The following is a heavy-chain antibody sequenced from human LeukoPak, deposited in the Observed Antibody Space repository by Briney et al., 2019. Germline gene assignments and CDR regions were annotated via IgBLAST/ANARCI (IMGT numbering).Heavy chain of an antibody. V-gene: IGHV3-23*01. CDR2: LSDRGGGT. CDR1: GFSLSSYG. Sequence: PGGTLRLSCAASGFSLSSYGMTWVRQAPGKGLEWVSTLSDRGGGTYYADSVKGRFTISRDNAKNSLYLQMNSLRAEDTAVYYCARKAHGGRVWGSSRTGDAFDIWGQGTMVTVSS. CDR3: ARKAHGGRVWGSSRTGDAFDI. D-gene: IGHD3-16*02. J-gene: IGHJ3*02.